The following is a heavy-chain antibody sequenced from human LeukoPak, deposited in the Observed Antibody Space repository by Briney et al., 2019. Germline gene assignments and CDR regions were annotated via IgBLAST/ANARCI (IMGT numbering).Heavy chain of an antibody. Sequence: ASVKVSCKGSGATFSKSSISWVRQAPGQGLEWIGRTIPLVGVTHYAQKLKGRVTMTTDTSTRTAYMELRSLRSDDTAVYYCARDFQYCSGGSCYSDQYYYYYGMDVWGQGTTVTVSS. CDR2: TIPLVGVT. J-gene: IGHJ6*02. D-gene: IGHD2-15*01. V-gene: IGHV1-69*04. CDR1: GATFSKSS. CDR3: ARDFQYCSGGSCYSDQYYYYYGMDV.